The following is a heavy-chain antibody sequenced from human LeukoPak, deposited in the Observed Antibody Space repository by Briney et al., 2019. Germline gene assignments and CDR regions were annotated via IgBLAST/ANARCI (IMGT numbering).Heavy chain of an antibody. V-gene: IGHV3-23*01. Sequence: GGSLRLSCAASGFTFSTYGINWVRQAPGKGLEWVSGITGGGDTTFYADSVKGRFTISRDNPKNTLYLQMNSLRADDTAVYYCARDARLVAFDNWGQGTLVTVSS. J-gene: IGHJ4*02. CDR2: ITGGGDTT. CDR3: ARDARLVAFDN. D-gene: IGHD5-12*01. CDR1: GFTFSTYG.